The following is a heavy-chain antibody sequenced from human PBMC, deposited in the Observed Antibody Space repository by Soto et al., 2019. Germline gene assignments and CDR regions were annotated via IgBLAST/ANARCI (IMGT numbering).Heavy chain of an antibody. CDR2: ISGSGGST. D-gene: IGHD1-26*01. CDR3: AKDEVGAVYYYSEGMDV. CDR1: GFTFSRNA. J-gene: IGHJ6*01. V-gene: IGHV3-23*01. Sequence: ESLRLSAAAPGFTFSRNAMSWVRQAPGKGLEWVSAISGSGGSTYYADSVKGRFTISRDNSKNTLYLQMNSLRAEDTAVYYCAKDEVGAVYYYSEGMDVWGLGTTV.